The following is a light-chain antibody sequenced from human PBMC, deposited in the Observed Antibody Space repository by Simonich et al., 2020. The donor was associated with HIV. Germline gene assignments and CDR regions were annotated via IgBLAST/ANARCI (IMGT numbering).Light chain of an antibody. CDR2: EDN. CDR3: QSYDSSNQE. V-gene: IGLV6-57*01. J-gene: IGLJ2*01. Sequence: NFMLTQPHSVSESPGKTVTISCTRSSGSIASNYVKWYQQRPGSSPTTVIYEDNQRPSGVPDRFSGSIDSSSNSASLTISGLKTEDEADYYCQSYDSSNQEFGGGTKLTVL. CDR1: SGSIASNY.